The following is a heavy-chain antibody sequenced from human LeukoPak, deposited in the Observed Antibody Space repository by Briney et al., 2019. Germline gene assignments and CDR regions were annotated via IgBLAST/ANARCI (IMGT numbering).Heavy chain of an antibody. Sequence: ASVKVSCKASGYTFTSYYMHWVRQAPGQGLEWMGIINPSGGSTSYAQKFQGRVAMTRDTSTSTVYMELSSLRSEDTAVYYCARVMGYCSGGSCSENNWFDPWGQGTLVTVSS. V-gene: IGHV1-46*01. CDR3: ARVMGYCSGGSCSENNWFDP. CDR1: GYTFTSYY. CDR2: INPSGGST. D-gene: IGHD2-15*01. J-gene: IGHJ5*02.